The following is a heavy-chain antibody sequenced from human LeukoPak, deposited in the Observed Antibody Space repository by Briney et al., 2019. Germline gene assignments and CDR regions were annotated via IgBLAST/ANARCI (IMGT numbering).Heavy chain of an antibody. CDR2: INPSGGST. CDR1: GYTFTSYY. V-gene: IGHV1-46*01. CDR3: ARSQQLVAGRGGCDY. D-gene: IGHD6-13*01. J-gene: IGHJ4*02. Sequence: GASAKVSCKASGYTFTSYYMHWVRQAPGQGLEWVGIINPSGGSTSYAQKFQGRVTTTRDTSTSTVYMELSSLRSEDTAVYYCARSQQLVAGRGGCDYWGQGTLVTVSS.